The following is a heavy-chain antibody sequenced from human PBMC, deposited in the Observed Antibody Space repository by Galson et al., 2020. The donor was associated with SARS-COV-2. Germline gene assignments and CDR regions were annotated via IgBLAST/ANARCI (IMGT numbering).Heavy chain of an antibody. CDR1: GFTFSKYA. J-gene: IGHJ4*02. V-gene: IGHV3-23*01. D-gene: IGHD3-16*02. CDR3: AKNYDYAWGSYRYFDH. CDR2: ISGSTGNT. Sequence: GGSLRLSCAASGFTFSKYAMSWVRQAPGKGLVWVSSISGSTGNTYYADSLKGRFTVSRDISKNTLFLEIDSLRVEDTAVYFCAKNYDYAWGSYRYFDHWGQGTLVTVSS.